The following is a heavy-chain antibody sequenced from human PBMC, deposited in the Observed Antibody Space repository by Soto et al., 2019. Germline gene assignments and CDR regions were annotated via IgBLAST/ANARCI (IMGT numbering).Heavy chain of an antibody. CDR1: GFTFSSYA. Sequence: QVQLVESGGGVVQPGRSLRLSCAASGFTFSSYAMHWVRQAPDKGLEWVAVISYDGSNKYYADSVKGRFTISTDNSKNTLYLQTNSLRARDTAVYYCARDGYYDFWSLMDVWGQGTTVTVSS. J-gene: IGHJ6*02. V-gene: IGHV3-30-3*01. CDR3: ARDGYYDFWSLMDV. D-gene: IGHD3-3*01. CDR2: ISYDGSNK.